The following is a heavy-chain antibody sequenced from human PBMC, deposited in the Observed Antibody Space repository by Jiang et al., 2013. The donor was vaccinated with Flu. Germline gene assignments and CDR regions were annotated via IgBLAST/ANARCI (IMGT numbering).Heavy chain of an antibody. V-gene: IGHV4-59*01. Sequence: ETLSLTCTVSGGSISSYYWSWIRQPPGKGLEWIGYIYYSGSTNYNPSLKSRVTISVDTSKNQFSLKLSSVTAADTAVYYCARGFESTRFGELFYYYYGMDVWGQGTTVTVSS. CDR2: IYYSGST. CDR3: ARGFESTRFGELFYYYYGMDV. CDR1: GGSISSYY. D-gene: IGHD3-10*01. J-gene: IGHJ6*02.